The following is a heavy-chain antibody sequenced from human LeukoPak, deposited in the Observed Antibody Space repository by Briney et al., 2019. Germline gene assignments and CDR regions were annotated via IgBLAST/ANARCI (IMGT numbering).Heavy chain of an antibody. CDR1: GFTFSSYE. Sequence: PGGSLRLSCAASGFTFSSYEMNWVCQAPGKGLEWVSYISSSGSTIYYADSVKGRFTISRDNAKNSLYLQMNSLRAEDTAVYYCARGNVYGNYVDYWGQRTLVTVSS. V-gene: IGHV3-48*03. CDR3: ARGNVYGNYVDY. J-gene: IGHJ4*02. CDR2: ISSSGSTI. D-gene: IGHD4-17*01.